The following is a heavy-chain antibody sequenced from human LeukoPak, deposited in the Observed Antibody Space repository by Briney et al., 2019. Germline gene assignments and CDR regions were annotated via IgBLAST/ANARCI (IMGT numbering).Heavy chain of an antibody. CDR2: VYHNGRT. CDR3: ARGRNWNYTFDI. V-gene: IGHV4-59*01. CDR1: GGSISGYY. J-gene: IGHJ3*02. D-gene: IGHD1-7*01. Sequence: PSETLSLTCSVSGGSISGYYWSWIRQLPGERLEWIGFVYHNGRTTYNPSLESRVTISVDTSRNQVSLNLSSVTAADTAVYYCARGRNWNYTFDIWGQGTMVTVSS.